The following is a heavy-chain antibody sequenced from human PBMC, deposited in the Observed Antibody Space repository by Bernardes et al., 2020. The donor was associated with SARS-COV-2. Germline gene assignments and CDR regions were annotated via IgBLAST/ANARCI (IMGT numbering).Heavy chain of an antibody. D-gene: IGHD3-16*01. CDR2: IGTAGDT. CDR1: GFTFSNFD. J-gene: IGHJ6*02. V-gene: IGHV3-13*01. Sequence: GGSLRLSCAASGFTFSNFDMHWVRQPTGKGLEWVSTIGTAGDTYYAGSVKGRFTTSRENARNSLHLDMNSLGAGDTGVYFCTRATTDYCYSAMDVWGQGTTVTVSS. CDR3: TRATTDYCYSAMDV.